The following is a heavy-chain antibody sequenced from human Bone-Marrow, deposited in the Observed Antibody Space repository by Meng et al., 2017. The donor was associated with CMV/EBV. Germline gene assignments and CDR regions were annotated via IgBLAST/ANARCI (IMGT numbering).Heavy chain of an antibody. Sequence: GESLKISCAASGFTFSSYAMHWVRQAPGKGLEWVAVISYDRSNKYYADSVKGRFTISRDNSKNTLYLQMNSLRAEDTAVYYCARAPTKGATGSGGSCYPPDYWGQGTLVTVSS. CDR2: ISYDRSNK. D-gene: IGHD2-15*01. V-gene: IGHV3-30-3*01. J-gene: IGHJ4*02. CDR1: GFTFSSYA. CDR3: ARAPTKGATGSGGSCYPPDY.